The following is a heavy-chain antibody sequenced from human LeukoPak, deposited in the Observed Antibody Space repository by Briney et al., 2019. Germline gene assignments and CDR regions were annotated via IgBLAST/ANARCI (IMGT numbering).Heavy chain of an antibody. Sequence: KPSETLSLNCAVSGFSISSGYYWGWIRQPPGKGLEWIATIYHSGSSYSNPSLKSRVTISVDTSKNKFSLKVTSVTAADTAVYYCARAEAVVGAPPFDYWGRGTLVTVSS. CDR2: IYHSGSS. V-gene: IGHV4-38-2*01. CDR1: GFSISSGYY. CDR3: ARAEAVVGAPPFDY. D-gene: IGHD2-15*01. J-gene: IGHJ4*02.